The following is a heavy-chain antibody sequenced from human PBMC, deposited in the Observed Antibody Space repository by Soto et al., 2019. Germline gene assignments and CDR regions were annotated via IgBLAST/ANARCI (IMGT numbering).Heavy chain of an antibody. CDR3: ERHGPGARPEGRDV. J-gene: IGHJ6*02. CDR2: IYYSGST. Sequence: PSAPPERTCTVSCGSISSSSYYWGWILQPPGKGLEWIGSIYYSGSTYYNPSLKSRVTISVDTSKNQFSLKLSYVTAADKAVDYCERHGPGARPEGRDVWLQGTMVT. CDR1: CGSISSSSYY. V-gene: IGHV4-39*01. D-gene: IGHD2-2*01.